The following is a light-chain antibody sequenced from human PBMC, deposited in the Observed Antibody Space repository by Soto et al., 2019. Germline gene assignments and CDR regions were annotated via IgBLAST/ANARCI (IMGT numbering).Light chain of an antibody. Sequence: EIVMTQSPAPLSVSQGERSTLSCRASQSVSSKVVWYQQKPGQAPRLLIYGASTRATGIPARFSGSGSGTEFTLTISSLQSEDFAVYYCQQYNNWPPWTFGQGTKVDIK. J-gene: IGKJ1*01. CDR2: GAS. V-gene: IGKV3-15*01. CDR1: QSVSSK. CDR3: QQYNNWPPWT.